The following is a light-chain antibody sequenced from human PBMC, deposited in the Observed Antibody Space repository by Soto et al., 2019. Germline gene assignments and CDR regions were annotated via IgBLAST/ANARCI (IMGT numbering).Light chain of an antibody. CDR3: QKYNSAPF. J-gene: IGKJ3*01. CDR1: QGISNY. V-gene: IGKV1-27*01. CDR2: AAY. Sequence: DIQMTQSPSSLPASVGDRVTITCRASQGISNYLAWYQQKPGKVPKLLIYAAYTLQSGAPSRFSGSGSGTDCTLTISSLQPEDFAPYYCQKYNSAPFFGPGTKVYIK.